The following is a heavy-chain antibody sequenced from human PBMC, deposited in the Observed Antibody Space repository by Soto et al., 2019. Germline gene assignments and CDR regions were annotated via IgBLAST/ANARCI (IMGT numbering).Heavy chain of an antibody. CDR3: ARSSSGPPPDAFDI. CDR1: DYTFINYG. J-gene: IGHJ3*02. V-gene: IGHV1-18*01. CDR2: ISAYNGNT. D-gene: IGHD6-19*01. Sequence: QVQLVQSGAEVKKPGASVKVSCKASDYTFINYGISWVRQAPGQGLEWMGWISAYNGNTNYAQKLQGRVTMTTDTSTSTAYMELRSLRSDDTAVYYCARSSSGPPPDAFDIWGQGTMVTVSS.